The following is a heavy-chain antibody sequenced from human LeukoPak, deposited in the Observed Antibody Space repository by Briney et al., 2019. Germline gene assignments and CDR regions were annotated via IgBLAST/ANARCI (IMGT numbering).Heavy chain of an antibody. D-gene: IGHD3-10*01. CDR1: GGSISSYY. CDR3: AXXXXXMVRGSFDY. Sequence: SETLSLTCTVSGGSISSYYWSWIRQPPGKGLEWIGYIYYSGSTNYNPSLKSRVTISVDTSKNQFSLKLSSVTAADTAVYYCAXXXXXMVRGSFDYWGQGTLVTVSS. J-gene: IGHJ4*02. CDR2: IYYSGST. V-gene: IGHV4-59*08.